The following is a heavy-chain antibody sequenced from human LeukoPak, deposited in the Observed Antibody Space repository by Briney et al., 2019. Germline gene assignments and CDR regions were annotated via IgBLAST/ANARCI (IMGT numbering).Heavy chain of an antibody. V-gene: IGHV1-8*03. Sequence: GASVKVSCXASGYTFTSYDINWVRQATGQGLEWMGWMNPNSGNTGYAQKFQGRVTITRNTSISTAYMELSSLRSEDTAVYYCARGHYYDSSGYYYAYAFDIWGQGTMVTVSS. CDR2: MNPNSGNT. CDR3: ARGHYYDSSGYYYAYAFDI. J-gene: IGHJ3*02. CDR1: GYTFTSYD. D-gene: IGHD3-22*01.